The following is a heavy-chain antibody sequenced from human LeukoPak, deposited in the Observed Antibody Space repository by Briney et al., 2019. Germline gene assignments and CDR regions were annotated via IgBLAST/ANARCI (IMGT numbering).Heavy chain of an antibody. V-gene: IGHV3-23*01. Sequence: GGSLRLSCAASGFTFSSYAMSWVRQAPGKGLEWVSAITSSGNGTYYADSVKGRFTISRDNSRDTLYLQMNSLRAEDTAVYYCADFAATGDGYWGQGTLVTVSS. CDR2: ITSSGNGT. CDR1: GFTFSSYA. J-gene: IGHJ4*02. D-gene: IGHD2-21*01. CDR3: ADFAATGDGY.